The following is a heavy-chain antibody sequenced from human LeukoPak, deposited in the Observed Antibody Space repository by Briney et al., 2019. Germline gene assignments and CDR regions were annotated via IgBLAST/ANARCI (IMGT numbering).Heavy chain of an antibody. CDR2: INPSGGST. J-gene: IGHJ4*02. V-gene: IGHV1-46*01. D-gene: IGHD3-3*01. Sequence: ASVKVSCKASGYTFTSYYMHWVRQAPGQGLEWMGIINPSGGSTSYAQKFQGRVTMTRDTSTTTVYMEVSSLRSEDTAVYYCARGTANFWSGYSSHFDYWDQGTLVTVSS. CDR3: ARGTANFWSGYSSHFDY. CDR1: GYTFTSYY.